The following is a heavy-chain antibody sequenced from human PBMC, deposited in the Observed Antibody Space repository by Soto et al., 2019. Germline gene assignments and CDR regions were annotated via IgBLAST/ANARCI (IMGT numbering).Heavy chain of an antibody. CDR1: GFTFGSYW. CDR3: ARGRPYGMEV. J-gene: IGHJ6*02. Sequence: EVQLVESGGGLVQPGGSLRVSCAASGFTFGSYWMNWVRQAPGKGLVWVSRIDSDGSSTTYADSVKGRFTTSRDNAKNTLYLQMSSLRVEDKAVYYCARGRPYGMEVWGQGTTVTVSS. V-gene: IGHV3-74*01. CDR2: IDSDGSST.